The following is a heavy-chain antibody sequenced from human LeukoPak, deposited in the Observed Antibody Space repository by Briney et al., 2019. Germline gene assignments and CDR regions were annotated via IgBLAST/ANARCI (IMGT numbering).Heavy chain of an antibody. CDR2: ISYDGSNK. D-gene: IGHD3-22*01. CDR1: GFTFSSYA. Sequence: GAFLRLSCAASGFTFSSYAMHWVRLAQRTGLEGVAVISYDGSNKYYADSVKGRFTISRDNSKNTLYLQMNSLRAEDTAVYYCAREIGTPYYDSSGYFDNWGQGTLVTVSS. J-gene: IGHJ4*02. CDR3: AREIGTPYYDSSGYFDN. V-gene: IGHV3-30-3*01.